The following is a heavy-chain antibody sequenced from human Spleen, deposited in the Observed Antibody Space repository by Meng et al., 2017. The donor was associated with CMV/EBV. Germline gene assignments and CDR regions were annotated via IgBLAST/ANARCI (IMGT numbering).Heavy chain of an antibody. CDR2: IIPIFGTA. V-gene: IGHV1-69*12. Sequence: QAEVVQSGADVKKPGSSVTVPCKASGGNFSSYAISWVRQAPGQGLEWMGGIIPIFGTANYAQKFQGRVTITADESTSTAYMELSSLRSEDTAVYYCAMPRDDFWSGYFPYWGQGTLVTVSS. D-gene: IGHD3-3*01. CDR1: GGNFSSYA. J-gene: IGHJ4*02. CDR3: AMPRDDFWSGYFPY.